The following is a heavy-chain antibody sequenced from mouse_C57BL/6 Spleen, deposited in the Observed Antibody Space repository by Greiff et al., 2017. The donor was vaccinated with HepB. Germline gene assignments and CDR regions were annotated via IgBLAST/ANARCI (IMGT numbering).Heavy chain of an antibody. CDR2: IDPSDSYT. CDR1: GYTFTSYW. CDR3: ARPGTGAMDY. Sequence: VQLQQPGAELVKPGASVKLSCKASGYTFTSYWMQWVKQRPGQGLEWIGEIDPSDSYTNCNQKFKGKATLTVDTSSSTAYMQLSSLTSEDSAVYYCARPGTGAMDYWGQGTSVTVSS. V-gene: IGHV1-50*01. D-gene: IGHD4-1*01. J-gene: IGHJ4*01.